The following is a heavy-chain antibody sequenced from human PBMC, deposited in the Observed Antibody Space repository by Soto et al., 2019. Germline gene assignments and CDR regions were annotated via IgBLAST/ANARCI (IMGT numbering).Heavy chain of an antibody. J-gene: IGHJ3*02. CDR1: GGSISSYD. CDR2: IYYSGST. CDR3: AREMGYCSGGSCYSNAFDI. V-gene: IGHV4-59*01. Sequence: PSETLSLTCTVSGGSISSYDWSWIRQPPGKGLEWIGYIYYSGSTNYNPSLKSRVTISVDTSKNQFSLKLSSVTAADTAVYYCAREMGYCSGGSCYSNAFDIWGQGTMVTVSS. D-gene: IGHD2-15*01.